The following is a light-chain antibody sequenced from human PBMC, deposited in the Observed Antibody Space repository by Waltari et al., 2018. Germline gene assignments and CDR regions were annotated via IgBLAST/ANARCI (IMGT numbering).Light chain of an antibody. V-gene: IGKV3-11*01. CDR3: QQRSNWPLMYT. CDR1: QSVSNF. J-gene: IGKJ2*01. CDR2: DAS. Sequence: EIVLTQSPATLSLSPGQKATCSCRASQSVSNFLAWYQQNPGQAPRLLIYDASNRATGIPARFSGGGSGTDFTLTISSLEPEDFAVYYCQQRSNWPLMYTFGQGTKLEIK.